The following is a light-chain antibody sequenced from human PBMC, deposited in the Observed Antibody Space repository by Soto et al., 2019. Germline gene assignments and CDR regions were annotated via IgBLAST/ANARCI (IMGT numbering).Light chain of an antibody. J-gene: IGLJ3*02. V-gene: IGLV3-21*02. CDR3: QVWDSDSDHWV. CDR1: NIGRKS. Sequence: SYELTQPPSVSVDPGQTARITCGGSNIGRKSVHWYQQKPGQAPVLVVYDDRDRPSGIPERFSGSNSGNTATLTISRVEAGDEADYYCQVWDSDSDHWVFSGGTKLTVL. CDR2: DDR.